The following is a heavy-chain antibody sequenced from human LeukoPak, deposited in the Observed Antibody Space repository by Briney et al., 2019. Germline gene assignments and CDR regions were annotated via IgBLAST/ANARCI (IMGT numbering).Heavy chain of an antibody. V-gene: IGHV4-59*08. D-gene: IGHD1-26*01. J-gene: IGHJ4*02. CDR1: VGSLRNY. CDR2: IHYSGST. Sequence: PSETLSLTCTVSVGSLRNYWSWIRQPPGKGLEWIGYIHYSGSTNYNPSLKSRVTISVDTSKNQFSLKLSSVTAADTAVYYCARTRDQWDFDYWGQGTLVTVSS. CDR3: ARTRDQWDFDY.